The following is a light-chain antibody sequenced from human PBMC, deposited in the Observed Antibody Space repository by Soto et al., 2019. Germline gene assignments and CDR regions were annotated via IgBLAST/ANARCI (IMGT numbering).Light chain of an antibody. Sequence: EIVMTQSPATLSLSPGERATLSCRASQSVSSNLAWYQQKPGQAPRLLIYGASTRATGIPVRFSGSGSGTEFTLTISSLQSEDFAVYYCQQYNNWPRITFGQGTRLDIK. CDR3: QQYNNWPRIT. J-gene: IGKJ5*01. CDR1: QSVSSN. V-gene: IGKV3-15*01. CDR2: GAS.